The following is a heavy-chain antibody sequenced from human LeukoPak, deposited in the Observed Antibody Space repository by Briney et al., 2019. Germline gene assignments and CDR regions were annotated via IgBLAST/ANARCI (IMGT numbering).Heavy chain of an antibody. CDR3: ARGVVDYDILTGYRNYYYYMDV. CDR1: GGSFSGYY. Sequence: PSETLSLTCAVYGGSFSGYYWSWIRQPPGQGLEWIGEINHSGSTNYNPSLKSRVTISVDTSKNQFSLKLSSVTAADTAVYYCARGVVDYDILTGYRNYYYYMDVWGKGTTVTISS. V-gene: IGHV4-34*01. CDR2: INHSGST. D-gene: IGHD3-9*01. J-gene: IGHJ6*03.